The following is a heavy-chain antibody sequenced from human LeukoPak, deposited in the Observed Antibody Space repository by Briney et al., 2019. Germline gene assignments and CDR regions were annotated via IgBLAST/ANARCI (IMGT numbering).Heavy chain of an antibody. CDR2: TYISGST. J-gene: IGHJ4*02. Sequence: SETLSLTCTVSGGSISSYYWSWIRQPAGKGLEWIGRTYISGSTNYNPSLKSRVTMSVDTPKNQFCLKLSSVTAADTAVYYCARGLRSYGGNYYFDYWGQGTLVTVSS. D-gene: IGHD4-23*01. CDR1: GGSISSYY. CDR3: ARGLRSYGGNYYFDY. V-gene: IGHV4-4*07.